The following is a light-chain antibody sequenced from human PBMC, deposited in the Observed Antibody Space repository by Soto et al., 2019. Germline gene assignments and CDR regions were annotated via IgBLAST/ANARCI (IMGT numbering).Light chain of an antibody. CDR3: CSYAGNSKGYV. CDR2: DVS. Sequence: QSALTQPRSVSGSPGQSVTISCTGTSSDVGAYNSVSWYQQHPGKAPKFMIYDVSKRPSGVPDRFSASKSGNTASLTISGLQAEDEADYYCCSYAGNSKGYVFGTGTKVTVL. CDR1: SSDVGAYNS. V-gene: IGLV2-11*01. J-gene: IGLJ1*01.